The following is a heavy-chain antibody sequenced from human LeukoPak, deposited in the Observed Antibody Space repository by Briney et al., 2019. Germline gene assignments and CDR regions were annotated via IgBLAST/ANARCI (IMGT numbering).Heavy chain of an antibody. J-gene: IGHJ4*02. CDR2: IYYSGST. CDR3: ARDTYYYDSSGYKYYFDY. CDR1: GGSISSYY. Sequence: SETLSLTCTVSGGSISSYYWSWIRQPPGKGLEWIGYIYYSGSTNYNPSLKSRVTISVDTSKNQFSLKLSSVTAADTAVYYCARDTYYYDSSGYKYYFDYWGQGTLVTVSS. V-gene: IGHV4-59*01. D-gene: IGHD3-22*01.